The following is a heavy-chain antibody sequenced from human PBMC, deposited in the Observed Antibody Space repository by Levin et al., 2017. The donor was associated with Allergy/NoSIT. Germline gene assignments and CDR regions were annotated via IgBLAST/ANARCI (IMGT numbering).Heavy chain of an antibody. CDR3: ARDRYYAFDY. J-gene: IGHJ4*02. V-gene: IGHV3-48*01. CDR1: GFTFSSYT. D-gene: IGHD3-10*01. Sequence: TGGSLRLSCAASGFTFSSYTMSWVRQAPGKGLEWVSYISSSSSTISYADSVKGRFTMSRDNAKNSLYLQMNSLRAEDTAVYYCARDRYYAFDYWGQGTLVTVSS. CDR2: ISSSSSTI.